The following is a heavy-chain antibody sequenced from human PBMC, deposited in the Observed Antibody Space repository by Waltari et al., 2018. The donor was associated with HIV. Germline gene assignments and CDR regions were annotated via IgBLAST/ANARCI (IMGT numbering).Heavy chain of an antibody. J-gene: IGHJ5*02. CDR1: GYAFTTFY. Sequence: QVQLVQSGAEVKKPGASVRLSCKASGYAFTTFYIHWLRQAPEQSPEWMGIVNPTSGTTSYTQRFRGRVTMARDTSTSTAYMELTGLKSEDTAFYYCARGGPLSGPATPFDRWGQGTLITVSS. CDR3: ARGGPLSGPATPFDR. V-gene: IGHV1-46*01. CDR2: VNPTSGTT.